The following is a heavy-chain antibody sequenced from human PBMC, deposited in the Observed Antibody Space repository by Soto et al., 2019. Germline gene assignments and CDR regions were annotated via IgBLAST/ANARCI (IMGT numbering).Heavy chain of an antibody. J-gene: IGHJ6*02. CDR1: GYTFTSYG. CDR3: ARGGKSGSYTGYYYYYGMDV. Sequence: ASVKVSCKASGYTFTSYGISWVRQAPGQGLEWMRWISAYNGNTNYAQKLQGRVTMTTDTSTSTAYMELRSLRSDDTAVYYCARGGKSGSYTGYYYYYGMDVWGQGTTVTVSS. V-gene: IGHV1-18*01. D-gene: IGHD1-26*01. CDR2: ISAYNGNT.